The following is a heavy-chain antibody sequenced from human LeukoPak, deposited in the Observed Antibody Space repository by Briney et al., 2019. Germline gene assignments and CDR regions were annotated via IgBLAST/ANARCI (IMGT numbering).Heavy chain of an antibody. V-gene: IGHV1-18*01. CDR3: ARGPLRRLGELSFDY. D-gene: IGHD3-16*02. J-gene: IGHJ4*02. CDR2: ISAYNGNT. Sequence: GASVKVSCKASGYTFTSYGISWVRQAPGQGLEWMGWISAYNGNTNYAQKLQGRVTMTTDTSTSTAYMELRSLRSEDTAVYYCARGPLRRLGELSFDYWGQGTLVTVSS. CDR1: GYTFTSYG.